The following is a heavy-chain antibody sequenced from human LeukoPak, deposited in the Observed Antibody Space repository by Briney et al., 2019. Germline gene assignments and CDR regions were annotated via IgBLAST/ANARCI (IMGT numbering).Heavy chain of an antibody. V-gene: IGHV3-30*07. CDR2: ISYDGTKK. CDR1: GFTFRAFP. D-gene: IGHD1-26*01. CDR3: ARGSYSDAFDI. Sequence: GRSLRLSCAASGFTFRAFPLHWVRQTPGTGLEWVALISYDGTKKYYADSVKGRFTISRDNAKNTLYLQMNSLRAEDTAVYYCARGSYSDAFDIWGQGTMVTVSS. J-gene: IGHJ3*02.